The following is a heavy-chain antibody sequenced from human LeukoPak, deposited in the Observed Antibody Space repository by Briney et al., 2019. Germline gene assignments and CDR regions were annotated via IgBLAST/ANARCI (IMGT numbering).Heavy chain of an antibody. V-gene: IGHV4-59*01. Sequence: KPSETLSLTCTVSGGSISSYYWSWIRQPPGKGLEWIGYIYYSGSANYNPSLKSRVTISVDTSKNQFSLKLSSVTAADTAVYYCARGSYGSGSYYTYGMDVWGQGTTVTVSS. CDR2: IYYSGSA. D-gene: IGHD3-10*01. CDR1: GGSISSYY. J-gene: IGHJ6*02. CDR3: ARGSYGSGSYYTYGMDV.